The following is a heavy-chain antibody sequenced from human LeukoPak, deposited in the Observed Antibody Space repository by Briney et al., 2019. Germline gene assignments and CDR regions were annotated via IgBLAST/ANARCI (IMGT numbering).Heavy chain of an antibody. V-gene: IGHV3-23*01. Sequence: AGGSLRLSCAASGFTFSSYAMSWVRQAPGKGLEWVSAISGSGDRTFYADSVKGRFTISRDNSKNTLYLQMNSLRAEDTAVYYCAKANNDGGTCEYRGQGTLVTVSS. CDR3: AKANNDGGTCEY. D-gene: IGHD2-15*01. J-gene: IGHJ4*02. CDR2: ISGSGDRT. CDR1: GFTFSSYA.